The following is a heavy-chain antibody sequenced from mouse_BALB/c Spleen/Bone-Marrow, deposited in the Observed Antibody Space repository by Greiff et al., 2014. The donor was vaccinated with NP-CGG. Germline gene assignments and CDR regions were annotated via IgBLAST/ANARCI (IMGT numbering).Heavy chain of an antibody. CDR1: GYTFSSYW. J-gene: IGHJ4*01. CDR2: ILPGSGST. CDR3: ATYGNALDY. Sequence: VQRVESGAELMKPWASVKISCKATGYTFSSYWIEWLKQRPGHDLEWIGEILPGSGSTNYNEKFEGKATFTADTSSNTAYMQLSSLTSEDSAVYYCATYGNALDYWGQGTSVTVSS. D-gene: IGHD2-1*01. V-gene: IGHV1-9*01.